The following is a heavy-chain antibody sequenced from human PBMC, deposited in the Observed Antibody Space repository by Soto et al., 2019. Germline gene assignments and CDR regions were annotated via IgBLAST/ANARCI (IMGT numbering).Heavy chain of an antibody. J-gene: IGHJ4*02. V-gene: IGHV3-21*01. D-gene: IGHD6-13*01. CDR1: GFTFSSYS. CDR2: ISSSSSYI. CDR3: ARDDRYSSSCGLDY. Sequence: SGGSLRLSCAASGFTFSSYSMNWVRQAPGKGLEWVSSISSSSSYIYYADSVKGRFTISRDNAKNSLYLQMNSLRAGDTAVYYCARDDRYSSSCGLDYWGQGTLVTVSS.